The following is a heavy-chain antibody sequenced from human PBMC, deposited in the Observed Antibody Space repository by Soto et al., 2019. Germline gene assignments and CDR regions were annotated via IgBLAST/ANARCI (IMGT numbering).Heavy chain of an antibody. CDR2: ISSNANYI. D-gene: IGHD1-1*01. Sequence: PGGSLRLSCVGSGFTLSSHSMNWVRQAPGKGLEWVSFISSNANYIHFADSVKGRFTISRDNAKNSLYLQMNSLRAEDTAVYYCARDRATGTTSGRDAFDLWGQGTMVTVSS. CDR1: GFTLSSHS. J-gene: IGHJ3*01. V-gene: IGHV3-21*06. CDR3: ARDRATGTTSGRDAFDL.